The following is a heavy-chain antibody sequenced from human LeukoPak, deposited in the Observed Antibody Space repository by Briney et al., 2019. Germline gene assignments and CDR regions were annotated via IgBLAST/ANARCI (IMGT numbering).Heavy chain of an antibody. CDR1: GFTFSSYA. D-gene: IGHD1-26*01. Sequence: AGGSLRLSCAASGFTFSSYAMSWVRQAPGKGLEWVSAISGSGGSTYYADSVKGRFTISRDNSKNTLYLQMNSLRAEDTAVYYCAKSVSRSYGVDYWGQGTLVTVSS. J-gene: IGHJ4*02. CDR3: AKSVSRSYGVDY. V-gene: IGHV3-23*01. CDR2: ISGSGGST.